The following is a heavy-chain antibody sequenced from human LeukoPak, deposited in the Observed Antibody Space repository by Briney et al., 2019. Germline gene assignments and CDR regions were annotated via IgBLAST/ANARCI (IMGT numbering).Heavy chain of an antibody. CDR3: AKMKGHPLPKYYMDV. D-gene: IGHD1-26*01. CDR2: ISGSGDNT. J-gene: IGHJ6*01. Sequence: GGSLRLSCAASGFTSSGFAMSWVRRTPGKGLEWVSGISGSGDNTLYADSAKGRFTISRDNSKNTLYLEMNSLRAEDTAIYYCAKMKGHPLPKYYMDVWGQGTTVTVSS. V-gene: IGHV3-23*01. CDR1: GFTSSGFA.